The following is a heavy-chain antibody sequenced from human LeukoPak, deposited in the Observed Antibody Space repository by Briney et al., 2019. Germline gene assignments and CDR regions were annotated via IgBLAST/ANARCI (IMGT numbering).Heavy chain of an antibody. CDR2: ISSSSSYI. J-gene: IGHJ4*02. CDR3: AKDYSSGWYYYFDY. CDR1: GFTFSSYS. Sequence: PGGSLRLSCAASGFTFSSYSMNWVRQAPGKGLEWVSSISSSSSYIYYADSVKGRFTISRDNSKNTLYLQMNSLRAEDTAIYYCAKDYSSGWYYYFDYWGQGTLVTVSS. V-gene: IGHV3-21*04. D-gene: IGHD6-19*01.